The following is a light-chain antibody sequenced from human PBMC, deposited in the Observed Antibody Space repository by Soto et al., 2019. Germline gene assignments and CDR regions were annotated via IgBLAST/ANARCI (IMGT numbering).Light chain of an antibody. CDR1: QSVSSSH. V-gene: IGKV3-20*01. J-gene: IGKJ1*01. Sequence: EIVLTQSPGTLSLSPGERATLSCRASQSVSSSHLAWYQQKPGQGPRLLIYGTSNRATGISDRFSGSGSGTDFTLTISRLEPEDFAVYHCQQYGNSPWAFGQGTKV. CDR3: QQYGNSPWA. CDR2: GTS.